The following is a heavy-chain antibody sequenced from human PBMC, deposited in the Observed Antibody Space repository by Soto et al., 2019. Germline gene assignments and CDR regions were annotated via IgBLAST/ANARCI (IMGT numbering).Heavy chain of an antibody. V-gene: IGHV3-53*01. J-gene: IGHJ4*02. Sequence: EVQLVESGGGLIQPGGSLRLSCAASGFNVSSNYMSWVRQAPGKGLEWLSVIYSGGSTYYAESVKGRFTISRDNSKNTLNIQMNALRVEDTAVYYCARRPHVGISTSWGQGTLVTVSS. D-gene: IGHD2-2*01. CDR3: ARRPHVGISTS. CDR1: GFNVSSNY. CDR2: IYSGGST.